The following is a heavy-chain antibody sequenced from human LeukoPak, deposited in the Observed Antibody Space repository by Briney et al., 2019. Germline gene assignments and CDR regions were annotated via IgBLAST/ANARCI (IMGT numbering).Heavy chain of an antibody. J-gene: IGHJ3*02. Sequence: WMGWINPNSAGTNYAQKFQGRVTMTRDTSISTAYMELSSLRSEDTAVYYCATFEWLDAFDIWGQGTMVTVSS. D-gene: IGHD3-9*01. CDR2: INPNSAGT. V-gene: IGHV1-2*02. CDR3: ATFEWLDAFDI.